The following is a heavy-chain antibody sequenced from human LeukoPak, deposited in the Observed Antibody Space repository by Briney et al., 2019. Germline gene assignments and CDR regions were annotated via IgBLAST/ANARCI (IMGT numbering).Heavy chain of an antibody. V-gene: IGHV4-39*01. CDR3: ARADSSGFWYFDL. Sequence: PSESLSLTCTVSGGSISSSSSYWAWVRQPPGKGLEWIGSIYYSGHTYYNPSLKSRLTISVDTSKNQFSLKLSSVTAADTAVYYCARADSSGFWYFDLWGPGTLFTVSS. D-gene: IGHD3-22*01. CDR1: GGSISSSSSY. J-gene: IGHJ2*01. CDR2: IYYSGHT.